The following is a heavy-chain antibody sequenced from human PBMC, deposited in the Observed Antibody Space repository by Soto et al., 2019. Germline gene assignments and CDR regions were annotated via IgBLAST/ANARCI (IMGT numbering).Heavy chain of an antibody. CDR1: GFTFSGSA. J-gene: IGHJ2*01. D-gene: IGHD2-21*01. CDR2: IRSKANSYAT. CDR3: TSHIVVVIAMDWYFDL. Sequence: GSLRLSCAASGFTFSGSAMHWVRQASGKGLEWVGRIRSKANSYATAYAASVKGRFTISRDDSKNTAYLQMNSLKTEDTAVYYCTSHIVVVIAMDWYFDLWGRGTLVTVSS. V-gene: IGHV3-73*01.